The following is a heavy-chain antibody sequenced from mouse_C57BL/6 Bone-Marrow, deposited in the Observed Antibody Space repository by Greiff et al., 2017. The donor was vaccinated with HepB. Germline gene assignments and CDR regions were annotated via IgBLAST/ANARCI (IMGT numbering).Heavy chain of an antibody. J-gene: IGHJ2*01. CDR1: GYTFTSYW. CDR3: ARDYYYGSSDY. CDR2: LDLSDSYT. Sequence: QVQLQQPGAELVKPGAPVKLSCKASGYTFTSYWMLWVKQRPGQGLEWIGELDLSDSYTNYNQKFKGKATLTVDTSSSTADMQLSSLTSEDSAVYYCARDYYYGSSDYWGQGTTLAVSS. V-gene: IGHV1-50*01. D-gene: IGHD1-1*01.